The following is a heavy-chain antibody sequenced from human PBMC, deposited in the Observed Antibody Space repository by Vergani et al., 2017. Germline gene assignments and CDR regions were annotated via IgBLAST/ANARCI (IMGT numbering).Heavy chain of an antibody. CDR2: ISAYNGNT. J-gene: IGHJ4*02. V-gene: IGHV1-18*04. CDR1: GYTFTSYG. CDR3: ARDLVWYGSSTSCPQSDY. D-gene: IGHD2-2*01. Sequence: QVQLVQSGAEVKKPGDSVKVSCKASGYTFTSYGISWVRQAPGQGLEWMGWISAYNGNTNYAQKLQGRVTMTTDTSTSTAYMELRSLRSDDTAVYYCARDLVWYGSSTSCPQSDYWGEGTLVTVSS.